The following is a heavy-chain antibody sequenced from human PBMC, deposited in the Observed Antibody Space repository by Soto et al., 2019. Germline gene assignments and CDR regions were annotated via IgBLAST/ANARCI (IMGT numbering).Heavy chain of an antibody. J-gene: IGHJ4*02. CDR2: IYHSGST. CDR1: SGSISSSNW. Sequence: SETLSLTCAVSSGSISSSNWWSWVRQPPGKGLEWIGEIYHSGSTNYNPSLKSRVTISVDKSKNQFSLKLSSVTAADTAVYYCAVTTRTHIRLDYWGQGTRVTVSS. CDR3: AVTTRTHIRLDY. V-gene: IGHV4-4*02. D-gene: IGHD4-17*01.